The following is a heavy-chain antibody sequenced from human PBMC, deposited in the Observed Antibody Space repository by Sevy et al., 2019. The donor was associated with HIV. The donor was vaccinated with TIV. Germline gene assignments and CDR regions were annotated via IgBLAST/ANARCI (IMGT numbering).Heavy chain of an antibody. CDR2: IQYDGSNK. J-gene: IGHJ4*02. CDR1: GFSFSSYG. D-gene: IGHD2-21*01. Sequence: GGSLRLSCAASGFSFSSYGMHWVRQATGKGLEWMSYIQYDGSNKDYGDSVKGRFTISRDNSKNTLYLQMNSLRVEDTAVFYCVKEGGGEGGDHWGQGTLVTVSS. V-gene: IGHV3-30*02. CDR3: VKEGGGEGGDH.